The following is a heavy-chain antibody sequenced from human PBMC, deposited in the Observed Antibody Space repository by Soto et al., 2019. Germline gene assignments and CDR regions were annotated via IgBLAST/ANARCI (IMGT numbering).Heavy chain of an antibody. CDR3: ASIIAAAGTNPEYFQH. V-gene: IGHV1-18*01. J-gene: IGHJ1*01. Sequence: ASVKVSCKASGYTFTSYGISWVRQAPGQGLEWMGWISAYNGNTNYAQKLQGRVTMTTDTSTSTAYMELRSLRSDDTAVYYCASIIAAAGTNPEYFQHWGQGTLVTVSS. CDR2: ISAYNGNT. D-gene: IGHD6-13*01. CDR1: GYTFTSYG.